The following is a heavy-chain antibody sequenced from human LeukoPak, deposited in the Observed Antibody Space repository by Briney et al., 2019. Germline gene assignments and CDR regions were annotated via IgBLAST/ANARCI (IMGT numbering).Heavy chain of an antibody. CDR1: GGSISSYY. J-gene: IGHJ3*02. V-gene: IGHV4-4*09. D-gene: IGHD7-27*01. CDR3: ARLKTPGDAFDI. Sequence: SGTLSLTCTVSGGSISSYYWSWIRQPPGKGLEWIGYIYTSGSTNYNPSLKSRVTISVDTSKNQFSLKLSSVTAADTAVYYCARLKTPGDAFDIWGQGTMVTVSS. CDR2: IYTSGST.